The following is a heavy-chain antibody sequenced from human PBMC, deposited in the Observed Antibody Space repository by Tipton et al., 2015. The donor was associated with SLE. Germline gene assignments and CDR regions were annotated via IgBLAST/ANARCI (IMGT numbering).Heavy chain of an antibody. Sequence: TLSLTCTVSGGSIRGHYWSWIRQPPGKGLDWIGYIYYTGSTNYNPSLKSRVTISVDTSKNQFSLKLSSVTAAGTAVYYCARNDFWSGKRFDYWGQGTLVTVSS. D-gene: IGHD3-3*01. CDR1: GGSIRGHY. CDR3: ARNDFWSGKRFDY. CDR2: IYYTGST. V-gene: IGHV4-59*11. J-gene: IGHJ4*02.